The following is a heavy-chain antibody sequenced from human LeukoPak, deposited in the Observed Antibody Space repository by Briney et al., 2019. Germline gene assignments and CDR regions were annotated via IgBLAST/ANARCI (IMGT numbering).Heavy chain of an antibody. CDR3: ARATAMVTYFDD. D-gene: IGHD5-18*01. CDR2: IFHSGST. CDR1: GGSISNSY. Sequence: PSETLSLTCTVSGGSISNSYWSWIRQPPGKGLEWIGYIFHSGSTYYNPSLKSRVTMSVDRSKNQFSLRLSSVTAADAAVYYCARATAMVTYFDDWGQGTLVTVSS. J-gene: IGHJ4*02. V-gene: IGHV4-59*12.